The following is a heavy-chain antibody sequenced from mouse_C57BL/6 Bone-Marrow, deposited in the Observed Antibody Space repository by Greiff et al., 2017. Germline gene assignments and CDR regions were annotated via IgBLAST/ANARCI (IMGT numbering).Heavy chain of an antibody. D-gene: IGHD2-4*01. J-gene: IGHJ4*01. CDR3: AREGLRRAMDY. CDR2: IYPGDGDT. Sequence: VQGVESGPELVKPGASVKISCKASGYAFSSSWMNWVKQRPGKGLEWIGRIYPGDGDTNYNGKFKGKATLTANKSCSTAYMQRSSLTSEDSAVYFCAREGLRRAMDYWGQGTSVTVSS. CDR1: GYAFSSSW. V-gene: IGHV1-82*01.